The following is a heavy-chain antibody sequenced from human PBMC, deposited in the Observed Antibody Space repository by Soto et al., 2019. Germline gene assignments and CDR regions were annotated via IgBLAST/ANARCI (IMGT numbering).Heavy chain of an antibody. V-gene: IGHV1-24*01. CDR2: FDPEDGET. J-gene: IGHJ4*02. CDR1: GYTLTELS. Sequence: ASVKVTCKVSGYTLTELSMHWVRQAPGKGLEWMGGFDPEDGETIYAQKFQGRVTMTEDTSTATAYMELSSLRSEDTAVYYCATRFGELFWVSQVFDYWGQGTLVTVS. D-gene: IGHD3-10*01. CDR3: ATRFGELFWVSQVFDY.